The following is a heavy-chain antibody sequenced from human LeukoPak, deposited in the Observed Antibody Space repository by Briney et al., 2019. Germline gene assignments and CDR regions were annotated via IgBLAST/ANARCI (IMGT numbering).Heavy chain of an antibody. CDR2: ISSDGTKI. V-gene: IGHV3-21*01. Sequence: PGGSLRLSCEASGFIFSSYSINWVRQAPGKGLEWVSSISSDGTKIYYADSVKGRFTISRDDVKKSVYLQMNSLRVEDTAVYYCARDFLAAGDYWGQGTQVTVSS. CDR3: ARDFLAAGDY. D-gene: IGHD6-13*01. CDR1: GFIFSSYS. J-gene: IGHJ4*02.